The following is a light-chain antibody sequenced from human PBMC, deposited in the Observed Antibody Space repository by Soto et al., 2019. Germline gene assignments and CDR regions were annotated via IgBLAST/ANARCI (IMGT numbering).Light chain of an antibody. J-gene: IGKJ1*01. V-gene: IGKV1-39*01. CDR1: QSIDTQ. CDR3: HQTYSPPDT. Sequence: DIRMTQSPSSLSASVGDRVAITCRASQSIDTQLNWYQHQPGKAPMALIYEASNLQSGVPSRFSGSGSGTDFTLTISGLQPEDSATYYCHQTYSPPDTFGQGTKVDIK. CDR2: EAS.